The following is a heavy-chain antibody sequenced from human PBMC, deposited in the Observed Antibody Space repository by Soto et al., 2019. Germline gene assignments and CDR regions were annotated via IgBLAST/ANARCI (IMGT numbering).Heavy chain of an antibody. CDR2: IWSDGSNK. CDR1: GFTFSTYG. CDR3: ARWMGCNPFDY. Sequence: QVQLVESGGGVVQPGRSLRLSCAASGFTFSTYGMHWVRQAPGKGLEWVAAIWSDGSNKYYGDSVKGRFTISRDDSKNTLYLQMNSLRAEDTAVYYCARWMGCNPFDYWGQGTLVTVSS. J-gene: IGHJ4*02. V-gene: IGHV3-33*01. D-gene: IGHD2-15*01.